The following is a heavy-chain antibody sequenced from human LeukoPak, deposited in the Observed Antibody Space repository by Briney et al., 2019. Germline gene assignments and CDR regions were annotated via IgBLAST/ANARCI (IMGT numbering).Heavy chain of an antibody. Sequence: GGSLRLSCAASGFTVSTNCMTWVRQAPGKGLEWVSPLYSGGTTYYSDSVMGRFTISRHNSRNTLYLQMNSLRAEDTAVYYCARVDTVMAYYFDLWGQGTLVTVSS. CDR3: ARVDTVMAYYFDL. V-gene: IGHV3-53*04. J-gene: IGHJ4*02. D-gene: IGHD5-18*01. CDR2: LYSGGTT. CDR1: GFTVSTNC.